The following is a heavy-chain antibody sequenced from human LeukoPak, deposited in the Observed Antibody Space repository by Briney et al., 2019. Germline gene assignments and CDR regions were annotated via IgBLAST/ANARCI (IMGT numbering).Heavy chain of an antibody. J-gene: IGHJ2*01. Sequence: SETLSLTCTVSGGSISSFYWSWIRQPPGKGLEWIGYIYYSGGTNYNPPLKSRVTISVDTSKNQFSLQLSSVTAADTAVYYCARHVDTAMDPFDLWGRGTLVTVSP. V-gene: IGHV4-59*01. D-gene: IGHD5-18*01. CDR1: GGSISSFY. CDR3: ARHVDTAMDPFDL. CDR2: IYYSGGT.